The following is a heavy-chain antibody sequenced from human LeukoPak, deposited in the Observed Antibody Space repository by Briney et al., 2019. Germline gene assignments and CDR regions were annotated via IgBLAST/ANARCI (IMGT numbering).Heavy chain of an antibody. D-gene: IGHD3-10*01. Sequence: PSETLSLTCTVSGYSISSGYFWGWIRQPPGKGLEWIGSIYHSGTTYYNPSLKSRVTISVDTSKNQFSLKLSSVTAADTAVYYCARGGYYGSGNDFRFDPWGQGTLVTVSS. CDR1: GYSISSGYF. CDR3: ARGGYYGSGNDFRFDP. V-gene: IGHV4-38-2*02. J-gene: IGHJ5*02. CDR2: IYHSGTT.